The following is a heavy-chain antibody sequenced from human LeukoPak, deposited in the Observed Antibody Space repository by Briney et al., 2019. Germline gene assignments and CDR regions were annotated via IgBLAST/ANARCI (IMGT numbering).Heavy chain of an antibody. V-gene: IGHV1-18*01. CDR2: ISAYNGNT. CDR3: AREYCSGGSCYSNYGMDV. J-gene: IGHJ6*02. CDR1: GYTFTSYG. Sequence: ASVKVSCKASGYTFTSYGISWVRQAPGQGLEWMGWISAYNGNTNYAQKLQGRVTMTTDTSTSTAYMELRSLRSDDTAVYYCAREYCSGGSCYSNYGMDVWGQGTTVTVSS. D-gene: IGHD2-15*01.